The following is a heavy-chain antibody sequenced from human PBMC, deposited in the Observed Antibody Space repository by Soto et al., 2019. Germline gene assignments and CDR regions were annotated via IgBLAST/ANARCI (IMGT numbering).Heavy chain of an antibody. CDR1: GGSVSSNSYY. CDR2: IYYSGST. J-gene: IGHJ4*02. Sequence: KASETLSLTCTVSGGSVSSNSYYWSWIRQPPGKGLEWIGYIYYSGSTNYNPSLKSRVTMSVDTSKSQFSLKLSSVTAADTAVYYCASTFRGYYFDYWGQGTLVTVSS. CDR3: ASTFRGYYFDY. V-gene: IGHV4-61*01.